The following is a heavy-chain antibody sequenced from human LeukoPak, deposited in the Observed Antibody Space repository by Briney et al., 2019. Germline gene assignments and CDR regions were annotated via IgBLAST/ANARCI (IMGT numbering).Heavy chain of an antibody. V-gene: IGHV6-1*01. J-gene: IGHJ4*02. CDR1: GDSVSTNSAA. Sequence: SQTLSLTCAISGDSVSTNSAAWNWIRQSPSRGLEWLGRTYYRSKWYNDYAVSVKSRIIINPDTSKNQFSLQLNSVTPEDTAVYYCARNYFTNYPGYFDHWGQGTLVTVSS. CDR3: ARNYFTNYPGYFDH. CDR2: TYYRSKWYN. D-gene: IGHD2-8*01.